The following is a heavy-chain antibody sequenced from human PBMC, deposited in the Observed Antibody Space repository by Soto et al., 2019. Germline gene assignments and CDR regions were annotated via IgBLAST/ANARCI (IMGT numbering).Heavy chain of an antibody. D-gene: IGHD2-21*02. V-gene: IGHV1-18*01. CDR3: ARDNPPDTVVVTASDAFDI. CDR2: ISAYNGNT. CDR1: GYTFTSYG. J-gene: IGHJ3*02. Sequence: QVQLVQSGAEVKKPGASVKVSCKASGYTFTSYGISWVRQAPGQGLEWMGWISAYNGNTNYAQKLQGRVTMTTDTSTSTAYMELRSLRSDDTAVYYCARDNPPDTVVVTASDAFDIWGQGTMVTVSS.